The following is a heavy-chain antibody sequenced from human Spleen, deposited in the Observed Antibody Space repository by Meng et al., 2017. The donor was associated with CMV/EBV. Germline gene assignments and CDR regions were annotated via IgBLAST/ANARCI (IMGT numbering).Heavy chain of an antibody. CDR3: ARGPVPGYRKSYYDYYGMDV. D-gene: IGHD5-18*01. V-gene: IGHV4-39*01. J-gene: IGHJ6*02. Sequence: SETLSLTCTVSSGSISSSGYYWGWIRQPPGKGLEWIGSIYYSGSTFYNPSLKSRVTISVDTSKNQFSLKLSSVTAPYTTVYYCARGPVPGYRKSYYDYYGMDVWGQGTTVTVSS. CDR1: SGSISSSGYY. CDR2: IYYSGST.